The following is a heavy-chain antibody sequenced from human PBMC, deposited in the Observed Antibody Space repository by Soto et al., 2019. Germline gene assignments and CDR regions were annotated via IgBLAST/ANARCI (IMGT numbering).Heavy chain of an antibody. CDR2: ISGSGGST. Sequence: EVQLLESGGGLVQPGGSLRRSCAASGFTFSNYAMSWVRQAPGKGLEWVSGISGSGGSTYYADSVKGRFTISRDNSKNTRYLQMNSLRAEDTAVYYCAKASGGMEGGFDYWGQGTLVTVSS. V-gene: IGHV3-23*01. CDR1: GFTFSNYA. D-gene: IGHD3-16*01. J-gene: IGHJ4*02. CDR3: AKASGGMEGGFDY.